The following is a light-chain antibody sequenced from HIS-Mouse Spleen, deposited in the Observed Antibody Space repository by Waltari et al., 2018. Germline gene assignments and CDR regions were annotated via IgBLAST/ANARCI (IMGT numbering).Light chain of an antibody. V-gene: IGKV3-20*01. CDR1: QSVSSSY. J-gene: IGKJ1*01. CDR2: GAS. CDR3: QQYGSSPSWT. Sequence: EIVLTQSPGTLSLSPGERATLSCRASQSVSSSYLAWYQQKPGQAPRLRIYGASSRATGIPDRFSGSGSGTDFTLTISRLEPEDFAVYYCQQYGSSPSWTFGQGTKVEIK.